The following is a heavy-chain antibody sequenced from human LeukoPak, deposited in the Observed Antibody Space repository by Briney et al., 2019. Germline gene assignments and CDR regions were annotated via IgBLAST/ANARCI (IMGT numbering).Heavy chain of an antibody. Sequence: RSGGSLRLSCAASAFTFSSYGMHWVRQAPGKGLEWVAVISYDGSNKYYADSVKGRFTISRDNSKNTLYLQMNNLRAEDTAVYYCAKVLVRGLILGGMDVWGQGTTVTVSS. CDR1: AFTFSSYG. CDR3: AKVLVRGLILGGMDV. V-gene: IGHV3-30*18. D-gene: IGHD3-10*01. J-gene: IGHJ6*02. CDR2: ISYDGSNK.